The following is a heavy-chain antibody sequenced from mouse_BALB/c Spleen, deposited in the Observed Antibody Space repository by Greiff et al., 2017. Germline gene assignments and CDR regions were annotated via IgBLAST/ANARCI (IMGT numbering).Heavy chain of an antibody. J-gene: IGHJ4*01. CDR1: GFTFSSYA. V-gene: IGHV5-9-3*01. Sequence: EVKLVESGGGLVKPGGSLKLSCAASGFTFSSYAMSWVRQTPEKRLEWVATISSGGSYTYYPDSVKGRFTISRDNAKNTLYLQMSSLRSEDTAMYYCERKRDYDAMDYWGQGTSVTVAS. CDR2: ISSGGSYT. CDR3: ERKRDYDAMDY.